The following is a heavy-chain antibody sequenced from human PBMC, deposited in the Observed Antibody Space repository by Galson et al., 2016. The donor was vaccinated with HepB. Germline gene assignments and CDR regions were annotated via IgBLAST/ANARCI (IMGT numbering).Heavy chain of an antibody. CDR1: GYTFTRNG. J-gene: IGHJ4*02. CDR2: ISTFNGDT. Sequence: SVKVSCKASGYTFTRNGISWVRQAPGQGLEWMGWISTFNGDTNYAQNLQGRVTMTTDTSTNTAYMELRSLRSDDTAVYYCARDRSSGDPFFDFWGQGTLVSVSS. CDR3: ARDRSSGDPFFDF. V-gene: IGHV1-18*04. D-gene: IGHD6-19*01.